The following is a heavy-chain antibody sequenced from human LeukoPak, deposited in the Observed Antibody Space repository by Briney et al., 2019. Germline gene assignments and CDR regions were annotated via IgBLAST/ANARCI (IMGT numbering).Heavy chain of an antibody. D-gene: IGHD6-13*01. J-gene: IGHJ4*02. CDR1: GFTFSSYA. V-gene: IGHV3-23*01. Sequence: PGASLRLSCAASGFTFSSYAMSWGRQAPGKGLEWVSAISGSGGSTYYADSVKGRFTISRDTSKNTLYLQMNSLRAEDTAVYYCAKVISSSCGIGGYWGQGTLVTVSS. CDR2: ISGSGGST. CDR3: AKVISSSCGIGGY.